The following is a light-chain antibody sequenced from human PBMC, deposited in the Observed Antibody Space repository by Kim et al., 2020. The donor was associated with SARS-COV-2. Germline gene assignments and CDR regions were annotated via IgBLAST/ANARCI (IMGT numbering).Light chain of an antibody. CDR2: DVT. V-gene: IGLV2-14*03. Sequence: QSALTQPASVSGSPGQSITISCTGTSSDVGGHDYVSWYQHHPGKVPKALIYDVTERSSGVSHRFSGSKSGNTASLFISGLQAEDEGDYYCSSYTSTNSLIFGGGTKVTVL. J-gene: IGLJ2*01. CDR3: SSYTSTNSLI. CDR1: SSDVGGHDY.